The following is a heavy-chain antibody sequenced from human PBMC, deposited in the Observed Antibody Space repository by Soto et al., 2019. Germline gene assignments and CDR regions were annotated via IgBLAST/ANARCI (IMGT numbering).Heavy chain of an antibody. J-gene: IGHJ5*02. Sequence: QVQLQQWGAGLLKPSETLSLTCAVYGGSFSGYYWSWIRQPPGKGLEWIGEINHSGSTNYNPSIKRRVTISVDTSKNQCSLKLSSVTAADTAVYYCARDGGHCTNGVCPSDSNWFDPWGQGTLVTVSS. CDR2: INHSGST. CDR3: ARDGGHCTNGVCPSDSNWFDP. D-gene: IGHD2-8*01. V-gene: IGHV4-34*01. CDR1: GGSFSGYY.